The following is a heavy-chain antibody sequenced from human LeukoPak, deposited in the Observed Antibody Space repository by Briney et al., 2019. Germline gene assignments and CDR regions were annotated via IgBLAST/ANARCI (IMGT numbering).Heavy chain of an antibody. Sequence: GGSLRLSCAASGFAFSSYGMNWVRQAPGKGLEWVASISSSSSAYIYYADSVKGRFTISRDNAKNSLYLQMSSLRAEDTAVYYCSRHRGLLWSATWGQGTLVTVSS. CDR3: SRHRGLLWSAT. D-gene: IGHD3-10*01. V-gene: IGHV3-21*04. CDR2: ISSSSSAYI. J-gene: IGHJ5*02. CDR1: GFAFSSYG.